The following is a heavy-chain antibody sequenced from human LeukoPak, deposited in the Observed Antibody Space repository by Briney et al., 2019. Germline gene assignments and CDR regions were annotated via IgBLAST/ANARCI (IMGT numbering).Heavy chain of an antibody. J-gene: IGHJ4*02. V-gene: IGHV3-15*01. CDR3: STGIGTNDW. Sequence: PGGSLRLSCAVSGLTFSNAWMTWVRQAPGKGLEWVGRITTKSDGGTTDYAAPVRGRFTITRDDSKSTLHLQMDSLKTEDTALYYCSTGIGTNDWWGQGTLVIVSS. CDR2: ITTKSDGGTT. CDR1: GLTFSNAW. D-gene: IGHD1-1*01.